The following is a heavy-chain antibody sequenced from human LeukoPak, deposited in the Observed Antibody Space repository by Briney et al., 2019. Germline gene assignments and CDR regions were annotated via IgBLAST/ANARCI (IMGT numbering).Heavy chain of an antibody. CDR3: ARAAFYYDSSGYYNFDY. CDR2: IWYDGSKQ. V-gene: IGHV3-33*01. CDR1: GFTFSSYG. D-gene: IGHD3-22*01. Sequence: GRSLRLSCTASGFTFSSYGMHWVRQAPGKGLEWVAVIWYDGSKQYYADSVKGRFTISRDNSKSTLYLQMNGLRAEDTAVYYCARAAFYYDSSGYYNFDYWGQGTLVTVSS. J-gene: IGHJ4*02.